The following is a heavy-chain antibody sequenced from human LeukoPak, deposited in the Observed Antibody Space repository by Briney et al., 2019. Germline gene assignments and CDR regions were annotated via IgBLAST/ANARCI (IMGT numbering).Heavy chain of an antibody. J-gene: IGHJ5*02. CDR1: GGSISSYY. V-gene: IGHV4-59*01. CDR2: IYYSGST. CDR3: ARGVMHTWNVNWFDP. D-gene: IGHD1-20*01. Sequence: PSQTLSLTRTVSGGSISSYYWSWIRQPPGKGLEGMGDIYYSGSTNYNPSLKSRVTISVDTSKNQFSLKLSSVTAADTAVYYCARGVMHTWNVNWFDPWGQGTLVTVSS.